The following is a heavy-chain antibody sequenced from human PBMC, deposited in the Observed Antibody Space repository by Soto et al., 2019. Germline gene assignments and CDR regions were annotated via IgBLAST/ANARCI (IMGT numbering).Heavy chain of an antibody. V-gene: IGHV4-59*08. CDR2: IYYSGST. D-gene: IGHD2-2*01. Sequence: PSETLSLTCTVSGGSISSYYWSWIRQPPGKGLEWIGYIYYSGSTNYNPSLKSRVTISVDTSKNQFSLKLSSVTAADTAVYYCARHNPRVVPAAMRGYSYYYYMDVWGKGTTVTVSS. J-gene: IGHJ6*03. CDR3: ARHNPRVVPAAMRGYSYYYYMDV. CDR1: GGSISSYY.